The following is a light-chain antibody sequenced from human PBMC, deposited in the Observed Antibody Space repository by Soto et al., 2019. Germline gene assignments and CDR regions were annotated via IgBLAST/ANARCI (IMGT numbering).Light chain of an antibody. J-gene: IGKJ4*01. CDR3: QQYNNWPPLT. V-gene: IGKV3-15*01. Sequence: EIVMTQSPATLSVSPGGSVTLSCRASQLFSSNLAWYQRRPGQAPRLLIYGSSTRATGVPPRFSGSASGTEFTLTISSLQSEDFAVYYCQQYNNWPPLTFGGGTKVEIK. CDR2: GSS. CDR1: QLFSSN.